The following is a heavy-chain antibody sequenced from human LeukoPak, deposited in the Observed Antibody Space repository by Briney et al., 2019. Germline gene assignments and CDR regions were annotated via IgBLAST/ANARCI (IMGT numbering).Heavy chain of an antibody. V-gene: IGHV3-7*01. Sequence: GGSLRLSCAASGFAFSVYWMTWVRQAPGKGLEWVATIKHDGSEKYYVDFVKGRFTISRDNTKNSLFLQMNSLRAEDTAVYYCVGYDLGYWGQGTLVTVSS. J-gene: IGHJ4*02. CDR1: GFAFSVYW. D-gene: IGHD3-22*01. CDR3: VGYDLGY. CDR2: IKHDGSEK.